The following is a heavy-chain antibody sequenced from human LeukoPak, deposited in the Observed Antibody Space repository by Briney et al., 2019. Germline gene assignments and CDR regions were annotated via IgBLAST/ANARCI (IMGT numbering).Heavy chain of an antibody. Sequence: GGSLRLSCAASGFTFSSYSMNWVRQAPGKGLEWVANIKQDGSEKYYVDSVKGRFTISRDNAKNSLYLQMNSLRAEDTAVYYCARDRNGWVVRGYMDVWGKGTTVTVSS. CDR3: ARDRNGWVVRGYMDV. CDR2: IKQDGSEK. CDR1: GFTFSSYS. V-gene: IGHV3-7*01. D-gene: IGHD2-8*01. J-gene: IGHJ6*03.